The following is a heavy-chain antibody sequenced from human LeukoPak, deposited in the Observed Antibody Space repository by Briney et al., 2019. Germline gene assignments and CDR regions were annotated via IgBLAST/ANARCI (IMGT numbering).Heavy chain of an antibody. CDR1: GGTFNSYA. J-gene: IGHJ6*03. CDR2: IIPIFATP. Sequence: SVKVSCKASGGTFNSYAISWVRQAPGQGLEWMGGIIPIFATPNYAQKFQGRLTITADKSTTTAYMDLSSLTSEDTAVYYCARGDREYYYYYYMDVWGKGTTVTISS. CDR3: ARGDREYYYYYYMDV. V-gene: IGHV1-69*06.